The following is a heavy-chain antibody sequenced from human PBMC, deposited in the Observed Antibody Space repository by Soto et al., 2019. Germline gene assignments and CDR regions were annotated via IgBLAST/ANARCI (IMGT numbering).Heavy chain of an antibody. CDR1: GGAITNYY. CDR3: ARSVNRGYSYGYGH. V-gene: IGHV4-59*01. CDR2: IYHNGST. Sequence: QVQLQESGPGLVRPSETLSLTCSVSGGAITNYYWNWIRQTPGKGLEWIGYIYHNGSTSKNPSLKSRVTLSLDTSKNQLTLNLTSVTAADTASYYCARSVNRGYSYGYGHWGQGNLVTVST. D-gene: IGHD5-18*01. J-gene: IGHJ4*02.